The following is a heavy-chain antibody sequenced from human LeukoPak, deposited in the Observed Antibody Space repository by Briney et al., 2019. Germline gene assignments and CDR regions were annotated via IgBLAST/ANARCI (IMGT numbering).Heavy chain of an antibody. CDR3: ARDSRYYDILTGYYSNAFDI. CDR1: GDSITSYY. J-gene: IGHJ3*02. D-gene: IGHD3-9*01. V-gene: IGHV4-59*01. CDR2: IYYSGST. Sequence: PSETLSLTCTVSGDSITSYYWSWIRQPPGKGLEWIGYIYYSGSTNYNPSLKSRVTISVDTSKNQFSLKLSSVTAADTAVYYCARDSRYYDILTGYYSNAFDIWGQGTMVTVSS.